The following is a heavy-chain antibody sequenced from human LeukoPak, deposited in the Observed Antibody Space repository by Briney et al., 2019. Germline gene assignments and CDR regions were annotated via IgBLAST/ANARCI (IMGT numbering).Heavy chain of an antibody. V-gene: IGHV4-59*08. J-gene: IGHJ5*02. Sequence: SETLSLTCTVSGGSISSYYWSWIRQPPGKGLERIGYIYYSGTTNYNPSLKSRVTISVDTSKNQFSLKLISVTAADTAVYYCARIFYYYGSGSYPGGWFDPWGQGTLVTVSS. CDR2: IYYSGTT. D-gene: IGHD3-10*01. CDR3: ARIFYYYGSGSYPGGWFDP. CDR1: GGSISSYY.